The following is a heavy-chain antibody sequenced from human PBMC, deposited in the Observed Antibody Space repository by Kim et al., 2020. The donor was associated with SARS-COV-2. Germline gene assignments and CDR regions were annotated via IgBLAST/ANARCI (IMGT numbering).Heavy chain of an antibody. Sequence: SETLSLTCTVSGVSISSTSYYWGWIRQPPGKGLEWIGSIYYSGSTYYNPSLKSRVTIFIDTSKNQFSLKLSSVTAADTAVYYCARHTFPDYYFDYWGQGTLVTVSS. V-gene: IGHV4-39*01. J-gene: IGHJ4*02. D-gene: IGHD5-12*01. CDR1: GVSISSTSYY. CDR2: IYYSGST. CDR3: ARHTFPDYYFDY.